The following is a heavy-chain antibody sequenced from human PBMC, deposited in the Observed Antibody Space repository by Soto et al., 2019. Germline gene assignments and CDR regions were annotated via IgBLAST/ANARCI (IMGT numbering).Heavy chain of an antibody. Sequence: GGSLRLSCAASGFTFSSYAMSWVRKAPGKGLEWVSAISGSGGSTYYADSVKGRFTISRDNSKNTLYLQMNSLRAEDTAVYYCANSRKYCSSTSCHYYYYMDVWGKGTTVTVSS. J-gene: IGHJ6*03. CDR1: GFTFSSYA. CDR3: ANSRKYCSSTSCHYYYYMDV. V-gene: IGHV3-23*01. D-gene: IGHD2-2*01. CDR2: ISGSGGST.